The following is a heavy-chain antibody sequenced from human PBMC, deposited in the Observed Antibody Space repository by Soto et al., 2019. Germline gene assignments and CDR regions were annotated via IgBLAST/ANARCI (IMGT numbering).Heavy chain of an antibody. D-gene: IGHD3-22*01. J-gene: IGHJ4*02. Sequence: GGSLRLSCAASGFTFSSYGMHWVRQAPGKGLEWVAVIWYDGSNKYYADSVKGRFTISRDNSKNTLYLQMNSLRAEDTAVYYCARGGYDSSGSPPRDYFDYWRQGTLVTVSS. CDR3: ARGGYDSSGSPPRDYFDY. CDR2: IWYDGSNK. CDR1: GFTFSSYG. V-gene: IGHV3-33*01.